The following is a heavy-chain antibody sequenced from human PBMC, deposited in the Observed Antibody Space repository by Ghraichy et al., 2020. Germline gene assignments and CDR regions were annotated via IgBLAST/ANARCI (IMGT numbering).Heavy chain of an antibody. D-gene: IGHD4-11*01. J-gene: IGHJ5*02. CDR3: ARGSLLQYPNWFDP. Sequence: GGSLRLSCAASGFTFSSYSMNWVRQAPGKGLEWVSSISSSSSYIYYADSVKGRFTISRDNAKNSLYLQMNSLRAEDTAVYYCARGSLLQYPNWFDPWGQETLVTVSS. CDR1: GFTFSSYS. V-gene: IGHV3-21*01. CDR2: ISSSSSYI.